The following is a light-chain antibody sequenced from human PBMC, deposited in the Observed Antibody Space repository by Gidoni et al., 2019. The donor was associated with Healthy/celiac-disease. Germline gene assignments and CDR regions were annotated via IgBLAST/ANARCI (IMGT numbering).Light chain of an antibody. CDR1: QSVSSN. J-gene: IGKJ3*01. CDR3: QQYNNWPPT. CDR2: GAS. Sequence: EIVMTQSPATLSVSPGERATLSCRASQSVSSNLAWYQPKPGQAPRLLIYGASTRATGIPARFSGSGSGTEFTLTISSLQSEDFAVYYCQQYNNWPPTFXPXTKVXIK. V-gene: IGKV3-15*01.